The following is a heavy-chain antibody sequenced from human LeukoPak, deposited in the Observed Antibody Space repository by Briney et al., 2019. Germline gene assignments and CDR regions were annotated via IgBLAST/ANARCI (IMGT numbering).Heavy chain of an antibody. CDR2: INPNSGGT. CDR3: ARAEPKVAAFDY. J-gene: IGHJ4*02. V-gene: IGHV1-2*02. Sequence: ASVKVSRKASGYIFTGYYMHWVRQAPGQGLEWMGWINPNSGGTNYAQKFQGRVTMTRDTSISTAYMELSRLRSDDTAVYYCARAEPKVAAFDYWGQGTLVTVSS. CDR1: GYIFTGYY. D-gene: IGHD6-19*01.